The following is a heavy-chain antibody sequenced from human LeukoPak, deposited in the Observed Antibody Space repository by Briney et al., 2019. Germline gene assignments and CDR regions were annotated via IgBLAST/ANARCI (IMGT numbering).Heavy chain of an antibody. J-gene: IGHJ4*02. CDR1: GLTFINYG. CDR2: IKEDGSEN. Sequence: GGSPRLSCAPSGLTFINYGMSWFRKAPGKGLKWVANIKEDGSENYYGDSVKGRFTISRDNARNSLYLQMNSLRAEDTAVYYWASGRQLGYWGQGTLVTVSS. V-gene: IGHV3-7*01. CDR3: ASGRQLGY. D-gene: IGHD6-13*01.